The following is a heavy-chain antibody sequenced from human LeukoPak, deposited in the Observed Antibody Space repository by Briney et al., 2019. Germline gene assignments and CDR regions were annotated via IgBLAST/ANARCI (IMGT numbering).Heavy chain of an antibody. CDR3: ARGDRRRSPPDY. Sequence: PSETLSLTCTVSGGSISSYYWSWIRQPPGKGLEWIGYIYYSGSTNYNPSLKSRVTISVDTSKNQFSLKLSSVTAADTAVYYCARGDRRRSPPDYWGQGTLVTVSS. J-gene: IGHJ4*02. V-gene: IGHV4-59*01. D-gene: IGHD1-26*01. CDR2: IYYSGST. CDR1: GGSISSYY.